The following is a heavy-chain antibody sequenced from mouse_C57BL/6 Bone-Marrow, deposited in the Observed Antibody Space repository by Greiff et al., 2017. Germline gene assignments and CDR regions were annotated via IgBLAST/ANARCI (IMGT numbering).Heavy chain of an antibody. CDR1: GYTFTSYW. D-gene: IGHD1-1*01. J-gene: IGHJ3*01. CDR2: IDPSDSYT. Sequence: VQLQQPGAELVRPGTSVKLSCKASGYTFTSYWMHWVKQRPGQGLEWIGVIDPSDSYTNYNQKFKGKATLTVDTSSSTAYMQLSSLTSEDSAVYYCARGGSSPPWFAYWGQGTLVTVSA. V-gene: IGHV1-59*01. CDR3: ARGGSSPPWFAY.